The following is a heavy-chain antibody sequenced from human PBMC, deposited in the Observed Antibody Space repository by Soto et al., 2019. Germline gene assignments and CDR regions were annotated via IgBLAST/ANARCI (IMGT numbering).Heavy chain of an antibody. J-gene: IGHJ6*02. CDR2: INPNSGGP. D-gene: IGHD3-3*01. Sequence: ASVKVSCKASGYTFTGYYIHWVRQAPGQRLEWMGYINPNSGGPNYVQKFQGRVTMTRDTSISTAYKELSRLRSGDTAVYFCARDYWSGDRYYYGMDVWGQGTTVTVSS. CDR3: ARDYWSGDRYYYGMDV. V-gene: IGHV1-2*02. CDR1: GYTFTGYY.